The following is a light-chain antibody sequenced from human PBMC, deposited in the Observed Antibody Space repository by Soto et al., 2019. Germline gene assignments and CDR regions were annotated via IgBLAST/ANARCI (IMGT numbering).Light chain of an antibody. CDR1: SSDVGGYNY. V-gene: IGLV2-14*01. CDR2: EVT. Sequence: QSALTQPASVSGSPGQSITISCTGTSSDVGGYNYVSWYQQHPGKVPKLLISEVTNRPSGVSNRFSGSKSGNTASLTISGLQAEDEADYYCSSYTTNITPVVFGGGTQLTVL. CDR3: SSYTTNITPVV. J-gene: IGLJ2*01.